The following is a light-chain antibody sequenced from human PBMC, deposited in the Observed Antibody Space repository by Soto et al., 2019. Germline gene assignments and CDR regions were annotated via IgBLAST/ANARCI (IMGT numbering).Light chain of an antibody. Sequence: EIVLTQSPATLSLSPGERATLSCRASQSVSSYLAWYQQKPGQAPRLLIYDASNRATGIPARFSGSGSGTDFTLTIRSLEPEDFAVYYCQQRSSNWPPVTFGPGTLLEIK. CDR2: DAS. CDR1: QSVSSY. V-gene: IGKV3-11*01. CDR3: QQRSSNWPPVT. J-gene: IGKJ5*01.